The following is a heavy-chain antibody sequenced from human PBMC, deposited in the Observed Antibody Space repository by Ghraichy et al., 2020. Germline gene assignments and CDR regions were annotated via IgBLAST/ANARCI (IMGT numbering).Heavy chain of an antibody. V-gene: IGHV4-39*07. CDR3: ASLLRRGGYATDY. J-gene: IGHJ4*02. CDR2: IYHTGTT. Sequence: SETLSLTCTVSGGSISSSSYYWGWIRRPPGKGLEWIGSIYHTGTTYHNPSLKSRVTISVDTSKNQFSLKLSSVTAADAAVYHCASLLRRGGYATDYWGQGTLVTVSS. D-gene: IGHD2-15*01. CDR1: GGSISSSSYY.